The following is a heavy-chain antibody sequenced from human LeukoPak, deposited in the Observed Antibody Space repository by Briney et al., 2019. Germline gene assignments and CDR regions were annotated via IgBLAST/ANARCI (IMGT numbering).Heavy chain of an antibody. CDR1: GGSISSYY. CDR2: IYYSGST. D-gene: IGHD1-26*01. Sequence: SETLSLTCTVSGGSISSYYWSWIRQPPGKGLEWIGYIYYSGSTNYNPSLKSRATISVDTSKNQFSLKLSSVTAADTAVYYCARASSLTYSGSYWPWGQGTLVTVSS. CDR3: ARASSLTYSGSYWP. J-gene: IGHJ5*02. V-gene: IGHV4-59*01.